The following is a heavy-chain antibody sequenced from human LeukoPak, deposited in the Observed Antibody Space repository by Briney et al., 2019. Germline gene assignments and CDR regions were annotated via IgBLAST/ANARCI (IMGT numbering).Heavy chain of an antibody. J-gene: IGHJ3*02. D-gene: IGHD3-22*01. V-gene: IGHV4-39*01. Sequence: SETLSLTCTVSGVSISSSNSYWGWIRQPPGKGLEWIGSIYYSGSTYYNPSLKSRVTISVDTSKNQFSLKLSSVTAADTAVYYCARQSGVTMIVVVADDAFDIWGQGTMVTVSS. CDR3: ARQSGVTMIVVVADDAFDI. CDR1: GVSISSSNSY. CDR2: IYYSGST.